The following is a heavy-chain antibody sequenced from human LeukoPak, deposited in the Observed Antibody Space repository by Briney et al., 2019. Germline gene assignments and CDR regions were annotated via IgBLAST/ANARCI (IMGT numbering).Heavy chain of an antibody. CDR1: GFTFNTYA. J-gene: IGHJ4*02. CDR3: AREEWYYFDY. Sequence: GRSLRLSCVASGFTFNTYAIHWVRQAPGKGLEWVAVISYDGSNKYYEDSVKGRFTISRDNSKNTLYLKMNSLRAEDMAVYYCAREEWYYFDYWGQGTLVTVSS. CDR2: ISYDGSNK. V-gene: IGHV3-30-3*01. D-gene: IGHD3-3*01.